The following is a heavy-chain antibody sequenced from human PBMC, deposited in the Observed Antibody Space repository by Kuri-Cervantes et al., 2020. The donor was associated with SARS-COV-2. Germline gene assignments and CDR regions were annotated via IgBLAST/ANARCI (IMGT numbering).Heavy chain of an antibody. D-gene: IGHD5-12*01. CDR3: AKTFPDIVATIGGAFDI. Sequence: GESLKISCEVSGFLFSASAIHWVRQASGKGLEWVGRVRGKANNYATAYAASVKGRFTISRDDSKNMAYLQMNSLRAEDTAVYYCAKTFPDIVATIGGAFDIWGQGTMVTVSS. CDR1: GFLFSASA. V-gene: IGHV3-73*01. CDR2: VRGKANNYAT. J-gene: IGHJ3*02.